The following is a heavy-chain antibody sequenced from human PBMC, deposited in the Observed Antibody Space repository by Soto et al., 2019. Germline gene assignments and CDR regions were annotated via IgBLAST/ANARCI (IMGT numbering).Heavy chain of an antibody. CDR3: AKDRRGRIAEAYFDL. Sequence: QVQLVESGGGVVQPGRSLRLSCAASGFTFSSYGMHWVRQAPGKGLEWVAVISYDGSNKYYADSVKGRFTISRDNSKNTLYLQMNSLRAEDTAVYYCAKDRRGRIAEAYFDLWGRGTLVTVSS. CDR1: GFTFSSYG. CDR2: ISYDGSNK. D-gene: IGHD6-13*01. J-gene: IGHJ2*01. V-gene: IGHV3-30*18.